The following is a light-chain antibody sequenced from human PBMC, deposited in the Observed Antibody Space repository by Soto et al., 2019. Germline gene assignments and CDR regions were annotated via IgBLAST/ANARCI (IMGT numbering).Light chain of an antibody. V-gene: IGKV3-20*01. CDR2: AAS. J-gene: IGKJ2*01. Sequence: EIVLTQSPGTLSLSPGERATLSCRASQSVNGNYLTWYQQKPGQAPRLLIYAASTRAPGTPYRFSGSGSGTDFTLTISRLEPEDFAVYYCQQYGSSFRFTFGQGTKVEIK. CDR3: QQYGSSFRFT. CDR1: QSVNGNY.